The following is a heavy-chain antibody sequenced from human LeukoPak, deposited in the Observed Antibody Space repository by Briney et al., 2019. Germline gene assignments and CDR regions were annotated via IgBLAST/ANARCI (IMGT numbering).Heavy chain of an antibody. Sequence: SETLSLTCAVYGGSFSGYYWSWIRQPPGKGLEWIGEINHSGSTNYNPSLKSRVTISVDRSKNQFSLKLSSVTAADTAVYYCARSMVRGVIAGWFDPWGQGTLVTVSS. J-gene: IGHJ5*02. CDR2: INHSGST. V-gene: IGHV4-34*01. CDR1: GGSFSGYY. CDR3: ARSMVRGVIAGWFDP. D-gene: IGHD3-10*01.